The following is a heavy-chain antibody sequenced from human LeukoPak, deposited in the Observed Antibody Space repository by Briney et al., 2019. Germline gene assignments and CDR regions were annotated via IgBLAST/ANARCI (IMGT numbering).Heavy chain of an antibody. J-gene: IGHJ6*02. V-gene: IGHV3-7*01. CDR2: IKQDGSEK. CDR3: ARGMIGRHYYGMDV. Sequence: GGSLRLSCAASGFTFSSYWMSWVRQAPGKGLEWVANIKQDGSEKYYVDSVKGRFTISRDNAKNSLYLQMNSLRAEDTAVYYCARGMIGRHYYGMDVWGQGTTVTVSS. D-gene: IGHD3-16*01. CDR1: GFTFSSYW.